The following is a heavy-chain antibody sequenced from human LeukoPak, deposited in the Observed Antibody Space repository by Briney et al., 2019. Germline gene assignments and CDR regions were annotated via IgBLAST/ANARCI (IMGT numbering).Heavy chain of an antibody. D-gene: IGHD3-3*01. CDR2: IYTSGST. CDR1: GGSISSYY. CDR3: ARERQYYDYWSGYDGRYYFYY. J-gene: IGHJ4*02. Sequence: SETLSLTCAVSGGSISSYYWSRIRRPAGKGLEWIGRIYTSGSTNYNPSLKSRVTMSVDTSKNQFSLKLSSVTAADTAVYYCARERQYYDYWSGYDGRYYFYYWGQGTLVTVSS. V-gene: IGHV4-4*07.